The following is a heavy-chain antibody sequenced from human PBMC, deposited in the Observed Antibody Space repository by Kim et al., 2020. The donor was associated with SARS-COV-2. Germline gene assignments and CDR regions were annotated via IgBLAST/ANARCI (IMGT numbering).Heavy chain of an antibody. CDR1: GYTFTSYD. Sequence: ASVKVSCKASGYTFTSYDINWVRQATGQGLEWMGWMNPNSGNTGYAQKFQGRVTMTRNTSISTAYMELSSLRSEDTAVYYCARELRFLEWLLESPYGMDVWGQGTTVTVSS. D-gene: IGHD3-3*01. CDR2: MNPNSGNT. CDR3: ARELRFLEWLLESPYGMDV. V-gene: IGHV1-8*01. J-gene: IGHJ6*02.